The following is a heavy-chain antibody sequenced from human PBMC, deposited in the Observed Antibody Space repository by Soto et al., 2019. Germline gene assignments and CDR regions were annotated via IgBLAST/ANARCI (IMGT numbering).Heavy chain of an antibody. V-gene: IGHV1-69*02. CDR2: IIPILGIA. CDR1: GGTFSSYT. CDR3: ASHCSSTSCYEPNFDY. J-gene: IGHJ4*02. Sequence: SVKVSRKASGGTFSSYTISWVRQAPGQGLEWMGRIIPILGIANYAQKFQGRVTITADESTSTAYMELSSLRSEDTAVYYCASHCSSTSCYEPNFDYWGQGTLVTVSS. D-gene: IGHD2-2*01.